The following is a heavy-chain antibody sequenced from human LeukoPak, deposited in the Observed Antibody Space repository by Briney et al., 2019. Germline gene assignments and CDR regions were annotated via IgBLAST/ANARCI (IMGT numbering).Heavy chain of an antibody. Sequence: GGSLRLSCAASRFTFSCYSMNWVRQAPGKGLEWVSSISSSSSYIYYGDSVKGRFTISRDNAKNSLFLQMNSLRAEDTAVYYCARAKWVGTTDNWFDPWGQGTLVTVSS. J-gene: IGHJ5*02. CDR1: RFTFSCYS. CDR2: ISSSSSYI. V-gene: IGHV3-21*01. CDR3: ARAKWVGTTDNWFDP. D-gene: IGHD1-1*01.